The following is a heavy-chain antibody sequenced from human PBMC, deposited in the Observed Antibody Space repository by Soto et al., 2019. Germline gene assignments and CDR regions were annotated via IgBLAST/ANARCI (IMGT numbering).Heavy chain of an antibody. J-gene: IGHJ5*02. V-gene: IGHV2-5*02. D-gene: IGHD3-10*01. Sequence: QITLKESGPTLVRPTQTLTLTCTFSGFSLSTTGVGVGWIRQPPGTALEWLALIYWGDDKRYSPSLKSRLTITKDTSKNEGILKMTNMDPVDTAIYFCAQILRNYGLVRERPNSFDPWGKGTLLTVPS. CDR2: IYWGDDK. CDR3: AQILRNYGLVRERPNSFDP. CDR1: GFSLSTTGVG.